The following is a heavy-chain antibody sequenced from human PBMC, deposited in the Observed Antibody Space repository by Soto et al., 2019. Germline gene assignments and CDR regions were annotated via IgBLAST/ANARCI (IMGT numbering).Heavy chain of an antibody. D-gene: IGHD1-26*01. CDR1: GGSFSGYY. CDR2: INHSGST. Sequence: SETLSLTCAVYGGSFSGYYWSWIRQPPGKGLEWIGEINHSGSTNYNPSLKSRVTISVDTSKNQFSLKLSSVTAADTAVYYCARAPSGSYYYYGMDVWGQGTTVTVSS. CDR3: ARAPSGSYYYYGMDV. V-gene: IGHV4-34*01. J-gene: IGHJ6*02.